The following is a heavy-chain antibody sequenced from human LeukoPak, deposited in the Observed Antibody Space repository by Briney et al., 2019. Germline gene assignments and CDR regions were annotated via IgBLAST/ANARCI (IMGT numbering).Heavy chain of an antibody. D-gene: IGHD6-13*01. CDR3: AREIAAAAGYFDY. Sequence: SETLSLTCAVYGGSFSGYYWSWIRQPPGKGLEWIGEINHSGSTNYNPFLKSRVTISVDTSKNQFSLKLSSVTAADTAVYYCAREIAAAAGYFDYWGQGTLVTVSS. CDR1: GGSFSGYY. J-gene: IGHJ4*02. CDR2: INHSGST. V-gene: IGHV4-34*01.